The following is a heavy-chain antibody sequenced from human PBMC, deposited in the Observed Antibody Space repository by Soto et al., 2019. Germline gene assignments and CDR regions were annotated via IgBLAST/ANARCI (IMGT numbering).Heavy chain of an antibody. V-gene: IGHV3-11*01. Sequence: QVQLVESGGGLVVPGGSLRLSCVASGFTFSDHYMSWIRQVPGKGLEWVSYILSSDSTIYYADSVKGRFTISRDNAKNSGYLQMNNLRVEDTAVYYCARGHYGMDVWGQGTTVTVSS. J-gene: IGHJ6*02. CDR2: ILSSDSTI. CDR3: ARGHYGMDV. CDR1: GFTFSDHY.